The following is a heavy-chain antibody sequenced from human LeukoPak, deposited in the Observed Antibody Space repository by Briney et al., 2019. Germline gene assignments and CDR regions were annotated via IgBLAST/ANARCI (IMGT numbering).Heavy chain of an antibody. J-gene: IGHJ4*02. D-gene: IGHD5-24*01. CDR2: LYSGGNT. Sequence: PGGSLRLSCAASGFIVSANYMSWVRQAPGKGLEWVSVLYSGGNTYYADSVRGRFTISRDNSKNTVYLQMNSLRAEDTAVYYCARFRDFWGQGTLVTVSS. V-gene: IGHV3-66*01. CDR3: ARFRDF. CDR1: GFIVSANY.